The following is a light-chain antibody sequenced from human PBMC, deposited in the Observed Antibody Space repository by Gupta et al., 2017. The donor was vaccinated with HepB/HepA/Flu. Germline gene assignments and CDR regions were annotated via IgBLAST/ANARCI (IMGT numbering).Light chain of an antibody. CDR1: QSVSSSY. CDR2: GAS. Sequence: EIVLTHSPGTLSLSPGERATLSCRASQSVSSSYLAWYQQKPGQAPRLLIYGASSRATGIPDRFSGSGSGTDFTLTISRLEPEDFAVYYCHQYGSSTFTFGPRTKVDIK. V-gene: IGKV3-20*01. J-gene: IGKJ3*01. CDR3: HQYGSSTFT.